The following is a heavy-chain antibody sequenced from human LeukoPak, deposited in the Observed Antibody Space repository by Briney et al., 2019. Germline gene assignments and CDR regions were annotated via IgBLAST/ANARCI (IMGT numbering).Heavy chain of an antibody. J-gene: IGHJ4*02. CDR3: AKDWKELAYCSGGSCYSDY. V-gene: IGHV3-23*01. D-gene: IGHD2-15*01. Sequence: GGSLRLSCAVSGFTFSSYAMSWVRQAPGKGLEWVSVISGSGGKTFYADSVKGRFTISRDNSKNTLYLQINSLRDEDTAVYYCAKDWKELAYCSGGSCYSDYWGQGTLVIVSS. CDR2: ISGSGGKT. CDR1: GFTFSSYA.